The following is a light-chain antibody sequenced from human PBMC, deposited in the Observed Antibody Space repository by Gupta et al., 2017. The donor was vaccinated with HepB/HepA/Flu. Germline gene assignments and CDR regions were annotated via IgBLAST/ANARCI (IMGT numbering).Light chain of an antibody. CDR2: KDS. Sequence: SYELTQPPSVSVSPGQTARITCSGDALPKQYAYWYQQKPGQAPVLVIYKDSERPSGIPERFSGSSSGTTVTLTISGAQAEDEADYYCQSADSSGTSWVLGGGTKLTVL. CDR3: QSADSSGTSWV. CDR1: ALPKQY. V-gene: IGLV3-25*03. J-gene: IGLJ3*02.